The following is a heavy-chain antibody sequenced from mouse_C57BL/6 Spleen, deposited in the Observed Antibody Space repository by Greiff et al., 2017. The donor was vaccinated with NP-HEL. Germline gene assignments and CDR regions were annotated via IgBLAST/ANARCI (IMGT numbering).Heavy chain of an antibody. CDR2: ISSGSSTI. CDR3: ARIRLPDWYFDV. CDR1: GFTFSDYG. Sequence: EVKLVESGGGLVKPGGSLKLSCAASGFTFSDYGMHWVRQAPEKGLEWVAYISSGSSTIYYADTVKGRFTISRDNAKNTLFLQMTSLRSEATAMYYGARIRLPDWYFDVWGTGTTVTVSS. D-gene: IGHD2-1*01. V-gene: IGHV5-17*01. J-gene: IGHJ1*03.